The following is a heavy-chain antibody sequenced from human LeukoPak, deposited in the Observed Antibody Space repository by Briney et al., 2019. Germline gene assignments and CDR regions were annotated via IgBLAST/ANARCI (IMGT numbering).Heavy chain of an antibody. V-gene: IGHV4-4*07. J-gene: IGHJ3*02. CDR3: AREVWSSNGFDI. Sequence: SETLSLTCTVSGGSISSYYWSWIRQPAGKGLEWIGRMYTSGNTNYNPSLKSRVTISVDRSKNQVSLKVNSVTAADTAVYYCAREVWSSNGFDIWGRGTMVTVSS. D-gene: IGHD3-3*01. CDR2: MYTSGNT. CDR1: GGSISSYY.